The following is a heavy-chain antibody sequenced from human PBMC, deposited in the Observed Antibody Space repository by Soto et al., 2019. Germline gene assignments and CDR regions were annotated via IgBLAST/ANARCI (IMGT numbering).Heavy chain of an antibody. V-gene: IGHV4-28*01. Sequence: QVQLQESGPGLVKPSDTLSLTCAVSGYSISSSNWWGWIRQPPGKGLEWIGYIYYSGSTYYNPSLTRRVTLSVDTSKNQSSLTPRSVTAVDTAVYYCARSGWFGELLPTPGWFDPWGQGTLVTVSS. CDR3: ARSGWFGELLPTPGWFDP. J-gene: IGHJ5*02. CDR1: GYSISSSNW. D-gene: IGHD3-10*01. CDR2: IYYSGST.